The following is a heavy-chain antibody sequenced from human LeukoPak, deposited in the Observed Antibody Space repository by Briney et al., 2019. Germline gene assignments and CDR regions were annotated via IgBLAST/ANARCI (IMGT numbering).Heavy chain of an antibody. D-gene: IGHD2-2*03. CDR3: ARGPSSGYCSGTSCNIIYDY. CDR2: IYYSGST. Sequence: NPSETLSLTCTVSGGSISSYYWSWIRQPPGKGLEWIGYIYYSGSTNYNPSLKSRVTISVDTSKNQFSLKLSSVTAADTAVYYCARGPSSGYCSGTSCNIIYDYWGQGTLVTVSS. CDR1: GGSISSYY. J-gene: IGHJ4*02. V-gene: IGHV4-59*12.